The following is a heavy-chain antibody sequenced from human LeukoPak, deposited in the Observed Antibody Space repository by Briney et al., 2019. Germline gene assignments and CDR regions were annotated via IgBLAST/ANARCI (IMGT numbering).Heavy chain of an antibody. Sequence: SETLSLTCTVSGGSISSNYWSWPRQPPGKGLEWIAYINYSGSTNYKSSLKSRVTISVDTSKNQFSLKLSPVTAADTAFYYCARRIAAADSFDIWGQGRMVTVSS. V-gene: IGHV4-59*01. CDR3: ARRIAAADSFDI. D-gene: IGHD6-13*01. CDR2: INYSGST. J-gene: IGHJ3*02. CDR1: GGSISSNY.